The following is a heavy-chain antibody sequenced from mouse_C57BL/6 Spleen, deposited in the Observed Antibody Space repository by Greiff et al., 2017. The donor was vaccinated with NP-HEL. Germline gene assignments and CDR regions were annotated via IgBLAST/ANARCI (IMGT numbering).Heavy chain of an antibody. V-gene: IGHV1-43*01. J-gene: IGHJ2*01. Sequence: EVKLMESGPELVKPGASVKISCKASGYSFTGYYMHWVKQSSEKSLEWIGEINPSTGGTSYNQKFKGKATLTVDKSSSTAYMQLKSLTSEDSAVYYCARDSGGNYPYYFDYWGQGTTLTVS. D-gene: IGHD2-1*01. CDR2: INPSTGGT. CDR3: ARDSGGNYPYYFDY. CDR1: GYSFTGYY.